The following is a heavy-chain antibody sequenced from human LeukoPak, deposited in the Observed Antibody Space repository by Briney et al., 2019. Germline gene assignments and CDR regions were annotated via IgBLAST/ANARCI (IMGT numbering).Heavy chain of an antibody. Sequence: PGGSLRLSCTASGFTFSSYTMNWVPQAPGKGLEWVSLISSSSSDIYYADSVKGRLTISRDNANNSLYLQMSSLRADDTAVYYCARVYYGGSLDYWGQGTLVTVSS. D-gene: IGHD4-23*01. CDR1: GFTFSSYT. V-gene: IGHV3-21*01. CDR2: ISSSSSDI. J-gene: IGHJ4*02. CDR3: ARVYYGGSLDY.